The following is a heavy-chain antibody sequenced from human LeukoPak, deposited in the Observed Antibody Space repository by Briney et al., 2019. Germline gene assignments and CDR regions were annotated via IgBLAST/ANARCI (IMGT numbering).Heavy chain of an antibody. CDR1: GFTFTGYS. CDR2: LGRSGEYT. V-gene: IGHV3-23*01. J-gene: IGHJ6*02. D-gene: IGHD2-2*02. Sequence: GGSLRLSCAAPGFTFTGYSMCWVRQAPGQGQEWVADLGRSGEYTYYADCVKGRFTISRDNYKVTVSLQMNSLRAEDSAMYYCVKDRPCDTCMAMDAWGQGTTVTVSS. CDR3: VKDRPCDTCMAMDA.